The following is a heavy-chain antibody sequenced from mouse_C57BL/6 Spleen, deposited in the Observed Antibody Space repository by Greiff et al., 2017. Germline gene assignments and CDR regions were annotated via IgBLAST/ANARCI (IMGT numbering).Heavy chain of an antibody. D-gene: IGHD2-1*01. V-gene: IGHV1-53*01. J-gene: IGHJ3*01. CDR3: ARGYYAPFAY. CDR1: GYTFTSYW. Sequence: QVQLQQPGTELVKPGASVKLSCKASGYTFTSYWMHWVKQRPGQGLEWIGNINPNNGGTIYNQKFKGKATLTVDKSSSTAYMELRSLTSEDTAVYYCARGYYAPFAYWGQGTLVTVSA. CDR2: INPNNGGT.